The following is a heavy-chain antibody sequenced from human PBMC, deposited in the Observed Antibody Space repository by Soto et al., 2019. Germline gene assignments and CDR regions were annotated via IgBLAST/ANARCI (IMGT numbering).Heavy chain of an antibody. Sequence: QVQLQESGPGLVKPSGTLSLTCAVSSGSISSSNWWSWVRQPPGKGLERIGEIYHSGSTNYNPSLKSRVTMSVDKSKNQFSLKLSSVTAADTAVYYCAAGYSSSWYAYNWFDPWGQGTLVTVSS. V-gene: IGHV4-4*02. CDR3: AAGYSSSWYAYNWFDP. D-gene: IGHD6-13*01. J-gene: IGHJ5*02. CDR1: SGSISSSNW. CDR2: IYHSGST.